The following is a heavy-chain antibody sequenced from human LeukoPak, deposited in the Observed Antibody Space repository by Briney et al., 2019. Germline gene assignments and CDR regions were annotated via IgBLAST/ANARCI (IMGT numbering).Heavy chain of an antibody. CDR1: GGSISSYY. J-gene: IGHJ4*02. D-gene: IGHD5-18*01. CDR2: IYYSGST. CDR3: ARSVGYSYGLFDY. V-gene: IGHV4-59*01. Sequence: SETPSLTCTVSGGSISSYYWSWIRQPPGKGLEWIGYIYYSGSTNYNPSLKSRVTISVDTSKNQFSLKLSSVTAADTAVYYCARSVGYSYGLFDYWGQGTLVTVSS.